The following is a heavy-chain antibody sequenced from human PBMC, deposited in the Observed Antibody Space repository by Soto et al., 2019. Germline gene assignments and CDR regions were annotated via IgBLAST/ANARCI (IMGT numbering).Heavy chain of an antibody. CDR1: GFTFSSYW. V-gene: IGHV3-74*01. Sequence: PGGSLRLSCAASGFTFSSYWMHWVRQAPGKGLVWVSRINSDGSSTSYADSVKGRFTISRDNAKNTLYLQMNSLRAEDTAVYYCARVSPYDILNGPYEDWGQGTRVTVSS. J-gene: IGHJ4*02. CDR3: ARVSPYDILNGPYED. D-gene: IGHD3-9*01. CDR2: INSDGSST.